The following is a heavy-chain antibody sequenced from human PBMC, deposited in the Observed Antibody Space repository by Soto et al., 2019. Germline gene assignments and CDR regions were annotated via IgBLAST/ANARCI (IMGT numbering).Heavy chain of an antibody. CDR2: IYYSGST. J-gene: IGHJ6*02. V-gene: IGHV4-30-4*01. CDR1: GGSISSGDYY. Sequence: QVQLQESGPGLVKPSQTLSLTCTVSGGSISSGDYYWSWIRQPPGKGLEWIGYIYYSGSTYYNPSLKSRVTIPVDPSTNQFSLQLSSVTAADTAVYYCARVNRDYGDYHYYYGMDVWGQGTTVTVSS. CDR3: ARVNRDYGDYHYYYGMDV. D-gene: IGHD4-17*01.